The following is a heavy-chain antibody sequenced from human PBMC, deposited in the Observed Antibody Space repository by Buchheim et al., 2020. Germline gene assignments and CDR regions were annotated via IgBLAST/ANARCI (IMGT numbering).Heavy chain of an antibody. CDR1: GFAFRGYG. Sequence: EVQLVESGGALNQPGGSLRLSCAASGFAFRGYGMHWFRQAPGQGLVWVSRINTDGSSANYADSVKARFTISRANAKKTTSLQMNSLRAEDTAIYYCARGDHSGYDSFDYWGQGAL. D-gene: IGHD5-12*01. CDR2: INTDGSSA. CDR3: ARGDHSGYDSFDY. V-gene: IGHV3-74*01. J-gene: IGHJ4*02.